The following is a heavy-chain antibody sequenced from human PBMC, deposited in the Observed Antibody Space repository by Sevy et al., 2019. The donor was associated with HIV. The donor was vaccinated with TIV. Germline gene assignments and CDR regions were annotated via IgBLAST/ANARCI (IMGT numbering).Heavy chain of an antibody. J-gene: IGHJ4*02. CDR2: IKSKNDGGTT. CDR1: GFTFSNAW. V-gene: IGHV3-15*07. CDR3: TTDPYYSGSGLQPYFDY. Sequence: GGSLRLSCAASGFTFSNAWMNWVRQAPGKGLEWVGRIKSKNDGGTTDHAAPVKGRFTISRDDSKNMLYLQMNSLKAEDTAVYSCTTDPYYSGSGLQPYFDYWGQGTLVTVSS. D-gene: IGHD3-10*01.